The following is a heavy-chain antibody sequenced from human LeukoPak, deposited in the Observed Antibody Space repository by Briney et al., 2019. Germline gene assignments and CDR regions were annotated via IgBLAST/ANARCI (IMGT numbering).Heavy chain of an antibody. CDR1: GGSISSYY. V-gene: IGHV4-59*01. J-gene: IGHJ4*02. Sequence: SETLSLTCTVPGGSISSYYWSWIRQPPGKGLEWIGYIYYSGSTNYNPSLKSRVTISVDTSKNQFSLKLSSVTAADTAVYYCARAGATRGFDYWGQGTLVTVSS. D-gene: IGHD1-26*01. CDR3: ARAGATRGFDY. CDR2: IYYSGST.